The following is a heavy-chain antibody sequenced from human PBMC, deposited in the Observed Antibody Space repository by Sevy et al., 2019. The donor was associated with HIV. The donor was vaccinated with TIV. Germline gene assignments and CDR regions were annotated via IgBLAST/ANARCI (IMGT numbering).Heavy chain of an antibody. CDR2: INGDGGIT. J-gene: IGHJ6*03. V-gene: IGHV3-74*01. CDR3: VYYDFWSGSSEYYMDV. CDR1: GFTFTNYW. Sequence: GGSLRLSCAASGFTFTNYWMHWVRQAPGKGLVWVSRINGDGGITTYADSVKGRFTISRDNAKNTLYLQMNSLRAEDTAVYYCVYYDFWSGSSEYYMDVWGKGTTVTVSS. D-gene: IGHD3-3*01.